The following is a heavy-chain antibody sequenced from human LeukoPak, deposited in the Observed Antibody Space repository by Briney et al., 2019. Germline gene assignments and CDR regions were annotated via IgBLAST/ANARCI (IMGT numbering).Heavy chain of an antibody. V-gene: IGHV4-39*01. D-gene: IGHD3-10*01. CDR2: IYYSGST. J-gene: IGHJ3*02. Sequence: SETLSLTCTASGGSISSSSYYWGWLRQPPGKGLEWIGSIYYSGSTYYNPSLKSQVTISVDTSKNQFSLKLSSVTAADTAVYYCASPLWFGELSAFDIWGQGTMVTVSS. CDR3: ASPLWFGELSAFDI. CDR1: GGSISSSSYY.